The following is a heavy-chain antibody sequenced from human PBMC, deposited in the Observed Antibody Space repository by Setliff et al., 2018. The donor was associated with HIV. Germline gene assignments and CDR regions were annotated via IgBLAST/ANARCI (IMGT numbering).Heavy chain of an antibody. D-gene: IGHD2-21*02. CDR1: AYSLSGGYY. CDR3: ARHDGTYCGGDCYLLGYFDL. CDR2: IYHSGST. Sequence: SETLSLTCAVSAYSLSGGYYWGWIRQPPGKGLEWIGSIYHSGSTYYNPSLKSRVTLSVDTSKNQFSLKLSSVTAADTAVYYCARHDGTYCGGDCYLLGYFDLWGRGTLVTVAS. J-gene: IGHJ2*01. V-gene: IGHV4-38-2*01.